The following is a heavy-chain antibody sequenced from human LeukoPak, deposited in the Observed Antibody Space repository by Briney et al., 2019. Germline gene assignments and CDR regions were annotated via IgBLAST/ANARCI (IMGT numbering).Heavy chain of an antibody. V-gene: IGHV3-33*01. CDR2: IWYDGSDK. CDR1: GFTFSNYG. Sequence: PGGSLRLSCAASGFTFSNYGMHWVRQAPGKGLEWVAVIWYDGSDKYHADSVKGRFTISRDNSKNTLYLQMNSLRVEDTAAYYCARPVVLGAYLRGAYYFDSWGQGTLVTVSS. J-gene: IGHJ4*02. D-gene: IGHD3-16*01. CDR3: ARPVVLGAYLRGAYYFDS.